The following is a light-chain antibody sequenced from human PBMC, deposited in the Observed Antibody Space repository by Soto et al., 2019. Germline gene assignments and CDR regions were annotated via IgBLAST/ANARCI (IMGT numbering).Light chain of an antibody. CDR3: QQHTSWPLT. J-gene: IGKJ4*01. CDR2: GAS. CDR1: QSVSSSY. Sequence: EIVLTQSPGTLSLSPGDRATLSCRASQSVSSSYLAWYQQRPGQAPRLLIYGASARATGIPARFSGSGSGTVFTLTISSLEPEDFAVYYCQQHTSWPLTFGGGTKVDIK. V-gene: IGKV3-20*01.